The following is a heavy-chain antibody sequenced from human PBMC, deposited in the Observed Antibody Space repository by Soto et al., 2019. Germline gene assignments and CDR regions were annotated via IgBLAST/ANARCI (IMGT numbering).Heavy chain of an antibody. CDR2: IIPIFHTA. V-gene: IGHV1-69*01. CDR1: GDSFNSYA. CDR3: ARVGYCNTTNCLFYYYHYGMDV. J-gene: IGHJ6*02. D-gene: IGHD2-2*01. Sequence: QVQLVQSGAAVKKPGSSVKVSCKASGDSFNSYAISWVRQAPGQGLEWMGVIIPIFHTANHAQKFQARVTMTADESASTAYMELSGLRSEDTAVYYCARVGYCNTTNCLFYYYHYGMDVWGQGTTVTVS.